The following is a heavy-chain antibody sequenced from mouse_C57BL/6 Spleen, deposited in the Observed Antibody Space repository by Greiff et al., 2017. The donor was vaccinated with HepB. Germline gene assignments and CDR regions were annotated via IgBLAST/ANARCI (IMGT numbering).Heavy chain of an antibody. Sequence: VMLVESGAELMKPGASVKLSCKATGYTFTGYWIEWVKQRPGHGLEWIGEILPGSGSTNYNEKFKGKATFTADTSSNTAYMQLSSLTTEDSAIYYCARTWLDYYGSSSFDYWGQGTTLTVSS. J-gene: IGHJ2*01. CDR3: ARTWLDYYGSSSFDY. CDR2: ILPGSGST. D-gene: IGHD1-1*01. CDR1: GYTFTGYW. V-gene: IGHV1-9*01.